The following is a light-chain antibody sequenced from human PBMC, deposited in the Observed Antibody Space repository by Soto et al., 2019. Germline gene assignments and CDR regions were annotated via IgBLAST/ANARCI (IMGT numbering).Light chain of an antibody. CDR2: DAS. CDR1: QSISSW. Sequence: IQLTQSPSSLSASVGDRVTITCRASQSISSWLAWYQQKPGKAPKLLIYDASSLESGVPSRFSGSGSGTEFTLTISSLQPDDFATYYCQQCNSYPWTFGQGTKVDIK. V-gene: IGKV1-5*01. J-gene: IGKJ1*01. CDR3: QQCNSYPWT.